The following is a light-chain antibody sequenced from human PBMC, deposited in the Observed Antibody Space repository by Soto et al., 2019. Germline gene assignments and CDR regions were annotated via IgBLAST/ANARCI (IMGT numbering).Light chain of an antibody. Sequence: DIQMTQSPSTLSASVGDRVTITCRASQSVSSWLAWYQQKPGKAPNLLIFKASNLENGVPSRFSGSGSGTEFTLTISSLQHDDFATYYCQQYHSYSYTFGQGTKLEI. CDR2: KAS. CDR1: QSVSSW. J-gene: IGKJ2*01. CDR3: QQYHSYSYT. V-gene: IGKV1-5*03.